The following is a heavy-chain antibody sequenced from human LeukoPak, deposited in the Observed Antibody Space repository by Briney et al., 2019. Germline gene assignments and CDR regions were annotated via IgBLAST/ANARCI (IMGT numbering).Heavy chain of an antibody. CDR1: GDSISSKNW. CDR2: IYHGGNT. V-gene: IGHV4-4*02. D-gene: IGHD6-13*01. J-gene: IGHJ4*02. CDR3: ARDREYSKSWSFGY. Sequence: PSETLSLTCAVSGDSISSKNWWNWVRQPPGKGLEWIGEIYHGGNTNYNPSLKSRVTISVGKSKNQFSLILSSVTAADTAVYYCARDREYSKSWSFGYWGQGTLVTVSS.